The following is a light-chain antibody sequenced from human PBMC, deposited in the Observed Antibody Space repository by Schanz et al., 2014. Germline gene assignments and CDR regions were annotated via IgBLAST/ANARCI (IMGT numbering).Light chain of an antibody. J-gene: IGKJ2*01. V-gene: IGKV2-28*01. CDR1: QSLLHRNGYNY. CDR3: MQALQTPRT. Sequence: IVMTQSTFSLPVNTGEPASISCRSSQSLLHRNGYNYLDWYLQKPGQSPQLLIYLGSNRASGVPDRFSGSGSVTDFTLKISRVEAEDVAVYYCMQALQTPRTFGQGTKLEIK. CDR2: LGS.